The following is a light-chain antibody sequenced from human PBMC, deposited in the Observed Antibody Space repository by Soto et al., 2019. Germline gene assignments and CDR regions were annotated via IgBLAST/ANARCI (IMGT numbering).Light chain of an antibody. J-gene: IGLJ1*01. CDR3: ASFTTRTTYV. CDR2: EVF. V-gene: IGLV2-14*03. CDR1: GRDIGAYIF. Sequence: QSVLTQPASVSGSPGQSITISCSGTGRDIGAYIFVSWYQQHPGKAPKLLLYEVFNRPSGVSNRFSGSKSGNTASLTISGLQAEDEAEYFCASFTTRTTYVFGTRTKVTVL.